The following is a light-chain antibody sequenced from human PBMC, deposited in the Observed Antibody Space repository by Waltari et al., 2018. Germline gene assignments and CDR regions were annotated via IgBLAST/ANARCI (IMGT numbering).Light chain of an antibody. CDR2: DVA. V-gene: IGLV2-14*03. CDR1: SRSFGAYDH. CDR3: SAYRGSFTLV. Sequence: QSALTQPASVSGSPGQSITISCTGTSRSFGAYDHVFWYQQHPGKAPKLMIYDVAKRPSGVSNRFSGSKSGYTASLTISGLQAEDEADYHCSAYRGSFTLVFGGGTKVTV. J-gene: IGLJ3*02.